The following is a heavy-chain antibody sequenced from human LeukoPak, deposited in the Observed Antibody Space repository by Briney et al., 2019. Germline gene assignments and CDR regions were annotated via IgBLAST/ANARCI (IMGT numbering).Heavy chain of an antibody. Sequence: GGSLRLSCAASGFTFSTYGMNWVRQAPGKGLEWVSYISHTSDAIYYPDSVKGRFTISRDNAKNSLYLQMNSLRDEDTAVYYCARASPSGYDYWGQGTLVTVSS. J-gene: IGHJ4*02. CDR2: ISHTSDAI. CDR1: GFTFSTYG. D-gene: IGHD3-22*01. CDR3: ARASPSGYDY. V-gene: IGHV3-48*02.